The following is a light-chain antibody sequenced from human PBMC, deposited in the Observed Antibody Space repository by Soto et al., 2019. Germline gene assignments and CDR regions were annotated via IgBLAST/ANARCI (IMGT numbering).Light chain of an antibody. CDR1: QAISNY. Sequence: DIRMTQSPSSLSASVGDRVTITCRASQAISNYLAWYQQKPGKVPKLLIYSASTLQSGLPSRFSGSGSGTDFTLTISSLQPEDVATYYCQKYDSVPQTFGQGTKVEIK. V-gene: IGKV1-27*01. CDR3: QKYDSVPQT. J-gene: IGKJ1*01. CDR2: SAS.